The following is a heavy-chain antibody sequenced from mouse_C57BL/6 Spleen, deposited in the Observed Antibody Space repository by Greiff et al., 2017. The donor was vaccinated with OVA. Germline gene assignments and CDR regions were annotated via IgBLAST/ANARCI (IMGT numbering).Heavy chain of an antibody. D-gene: IGHD1-1*01. Sequence: VKLQQPGAELVKPGASVKLSCKASGYTFTSYWMQWVKQRPGQGLEWIGEIDPSDSYTNYNQKFKGKATLTVDTSSSTAYMQLSSLTSEDSAVYYCARSDHYYGSSYGYFDVWGTGTTVTVSS. CDR2: IDPSDSYT. CDR1: GYTFTSYW. V-gene: IGHV1-50*01. J-gene: IGHJ1*03. CDR3: ARSDHYYGSSYGYFDV.